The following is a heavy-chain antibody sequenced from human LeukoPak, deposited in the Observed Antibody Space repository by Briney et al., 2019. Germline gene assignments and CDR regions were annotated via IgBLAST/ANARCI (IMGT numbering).Heavy chain of an antibody. V-gene: IGHV3-74*01. D-gene: IGHD6-25*01. Sequence: PGGSLRLSCAAPGFIFSTYWMHWVRQAPGKGLVWVSRINTDGSSTAYAASVKGRFTISRDNTKNILYLQMNSLSAEDTALYYCARERVGSDYYGLDIWGQGTTVSVSS. CDR3: ARERVGSDYYGLDI. CDR1: GFIFSTYW. J-gene: IGHJ6*02. CDR2: INTDGSST.